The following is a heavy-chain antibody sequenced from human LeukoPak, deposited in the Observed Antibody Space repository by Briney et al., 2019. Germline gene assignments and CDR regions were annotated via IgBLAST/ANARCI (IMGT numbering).Heavy chain of an antibody. D-gene: IGHD6-6*01. CDR2: ISVYNGDT. V-gene: IGHV1-18*01. CDR3: ARDLPAGMAARPPYQLDY. J-gene: IGHJ4*02. CDR1: GYTFTTYG. Sequence: GASVKVSCKASGYTFTTYGITWVRQVPGQGLEWMGWISVYNGDTKYAQKFQGRVTLTTETSTSTVYMELRSLKSDDTAVYYCARDLPAGMAARPPYQLDYWGQGTRVTVSS.